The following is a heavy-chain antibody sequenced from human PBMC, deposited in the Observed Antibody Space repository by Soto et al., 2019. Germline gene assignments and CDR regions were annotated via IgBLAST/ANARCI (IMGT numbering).Heavy chain of an antibody. V-gene: IGHV1-46*01. CDR1: GYTFTSYY. J-gene: IGHJ4*02. Sequence: QVQLVQSGAEVKKPGASVKVSCKASGYTFTSYYMHWVRQAPGQGLEWMGIINPSGGSTSYAQKFQGRVTLTRDKSTSTVYMELSSLRSEDTAVYYCARIMVRGGHDYWGQGTLVTVSS. CDR3: ARIMVRGGHDY. D-gene: IGHD3-10*01. CDR2: INPSGGST.